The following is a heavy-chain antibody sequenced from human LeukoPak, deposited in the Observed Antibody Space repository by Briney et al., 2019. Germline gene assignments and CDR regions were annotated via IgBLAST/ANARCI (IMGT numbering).Heavy chain of an antibody. CDR2: GIPIFGTA. Sequence: ASVKLSCKASGGTFSSCVISWVRQPPAQGLEWMGRGIPIFGTANYAQKFQGRDTINTDESTSSPYMVLSSLISGDKPALYCARSTFYYDSSGYFDYWGQGTLVTVSS. J-gene: IGHJ4*02. CDR1: GGTFSSCV. D-gene: IGHD3-22*01. CDR3: ARSTFYYDSSGYFDY. V-gene: IGHV1-69*05.